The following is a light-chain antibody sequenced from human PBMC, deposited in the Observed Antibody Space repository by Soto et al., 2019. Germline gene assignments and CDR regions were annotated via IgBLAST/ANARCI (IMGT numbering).Light chain of an antibody. CDR1: SNDVGGYNY. CDR2: EFS. CDR3: SSYTSRNTVV. Sequence: QSALTQPASVSGSLGQSITISCTGTSNDVGGYNYVSWYQQHPGKAPKLMTSEFSNRPSGFSNRFSGSKSGNTASLTISGLQAEDEADYYCSSYTSRNTVVFGSGTKVTVL. V-gene: IGLV2-14*01. J-gene: IGLJ1*01.